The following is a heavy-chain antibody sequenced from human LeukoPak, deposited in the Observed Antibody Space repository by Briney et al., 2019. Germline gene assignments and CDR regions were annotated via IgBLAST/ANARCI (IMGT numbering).Heavy chain of an antibody. D-gene: IGHD1-26*01. CDR2: IIPIFGTA. J-gene: IGHJ6*03. CDR1: GGTFSSYA. Sequence: GASVKVSCKASGGTFSSYAISWVRQAPGQGLEWMGGIIPIFGTANYAQKFQGRVTITTDESTSTAYMELSSLRSEDTAVYYCARGSGSYPEYYYYYMDVWGKGTTVTVSS. V-gene: IGHV1-69*05. CDR3: ARGSGSYPEYYYYYMDV.